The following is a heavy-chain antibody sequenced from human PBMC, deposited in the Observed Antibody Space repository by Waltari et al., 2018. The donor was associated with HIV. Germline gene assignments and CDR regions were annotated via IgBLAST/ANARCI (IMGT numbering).Heavy chain of an antibody. CDR1: GGSASSGSYY. J-gene: IGHJ5*02. Sequence: QVQLQESGPGLVKPPATLSLTCTVSGGSASSGSYYWSWIRQPPGKGLEWIGYIYYSGSTNYNPSLKSRVTISVDTSKNQFSLKLSSVTAADTAVYYCARASIAAAGTTRFDPWGQGTLVTVSS. CDR3: ARASIAAAGTTRFDP. D-gene: IGHD6-13*01. CDR2: IYYSGST. V-gene: IGHV4-61*01.